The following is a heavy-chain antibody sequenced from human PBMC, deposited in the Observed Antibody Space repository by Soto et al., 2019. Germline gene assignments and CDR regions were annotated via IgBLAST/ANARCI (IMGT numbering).Heavy chain of an antibody. V-gene: IGHV1-2*02. CDR1: GYTFTGYY. D-gene: IGHD2-21*01. Sequence: QVQLVQSGAEVKKPGASVKVSCKASGYTFTGYYMHWVRQAPGQGLEWMGWINPNGGGTNYAQKFQGRVTVTRDTSISTAYMEVSRLRSDDTAVYYGARAVTVVIQSYWGQGTLVTVSS. CDR3: ARAVTVVIQSY. J-gene: IGHJ4*02. CDR2: INPNGGGT.